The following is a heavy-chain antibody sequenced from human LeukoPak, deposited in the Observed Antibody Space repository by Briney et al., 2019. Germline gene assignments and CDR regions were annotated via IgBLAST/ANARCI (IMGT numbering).Heavy chain of an antibody. V-gene: IGHV3-53*01. CDR3: ASRYSGYDFSHDY. CDR2: IYSGGST. CDR1: GFTVSSNY. D-gene: IGHD5-12*01. J-gene: IGHJ4*02. Sequence: GGSLRLSCAASGFTVSSNYMSWVRQAPRKGLEWASVIYSGGSTYYADSVKGRFTISRDNSKNTLYLQMNSLRAEDTAVYYCASRYSGYDFSHDYWGQGTLVTVSS.